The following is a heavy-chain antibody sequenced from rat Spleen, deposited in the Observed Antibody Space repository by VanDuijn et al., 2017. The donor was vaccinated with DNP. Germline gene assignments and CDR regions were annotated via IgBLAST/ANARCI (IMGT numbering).Heavy chain of an antibody. V-gene: IGHV2-72*01. CDR2: IWAAGGT. CDR1: GFSLSSYH. CDR3: TRHEYYFDY. Sequence: QVQLKESGPGLVQPSQTLSLTCTVSGFSLSSYHVSWVRQPPGKSLVWMGSIWAAGGTNYNSAVQSRLSISRDTSKSQVFLERHSLQPEDTGTYYCTRHEYYFDYWGQGVMVTVSS. J-gene: IGHJ2*01.